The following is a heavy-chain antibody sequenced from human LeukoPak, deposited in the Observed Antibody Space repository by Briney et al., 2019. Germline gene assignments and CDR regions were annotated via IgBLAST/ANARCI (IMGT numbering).Heavy chain of an antibody. CDR2: ISSSSDTI. V-gene: IGHV3-48*02. Sequence: GGSLRLPCAASGFTFSSYSMTWVRQAPGKGLEWVSFISSSSDTIYYADSVKGRFTISRDNAKNSLYLQMSSLRDEDTAVYYCARTTTVTKYHFDYWGQGTLVTVSS. CDR3: ARTTTVTKYHFDY. J-gene: IGHJ4*02. D-gene: IGHD4-17*01. CDR1: GFTFSSYS.